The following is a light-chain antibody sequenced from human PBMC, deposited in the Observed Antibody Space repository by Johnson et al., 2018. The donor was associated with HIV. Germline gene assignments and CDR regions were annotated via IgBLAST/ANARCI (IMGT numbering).Light chain of an antibody. CDR1: SSNIGNNY. CDR3: GTWLSTGGV. V-gene: IGLV1-51*02. Sequence: QSVLTQAPSVSAAPGQKVTISCSGSSSNIGNNYVSWYQQLPGTAPKLLIYENNRRPSGTPDRFSGSKYGTSATLPITGLQTGDEADYYCGTWLSTGGVIGTGTRVTVL. J-gene: IGLJ1*01. CDR2: ENN.